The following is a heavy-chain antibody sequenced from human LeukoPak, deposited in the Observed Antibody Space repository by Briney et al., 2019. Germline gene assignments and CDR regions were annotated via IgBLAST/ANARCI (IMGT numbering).Heavy chain of an antibody. CDR1: GFTFSSYA. D-gene: IGHD6-13*01. J-gene: IGHJ1*01. CDR2: ISGSGANT. V-gene: IGHV3-23*01. Sequence: GGSLRLSCAASGFTFSSYAMSWVRQAPGKWLEWVSDISGSGANTYYADSVKGRFTISRDNSKNTLFLQMNSLRADDTAVYYCAKEWSSSWYEYFQHWGQGTLVTVSS. CDR3: AKEWSSSWYEYFQH.